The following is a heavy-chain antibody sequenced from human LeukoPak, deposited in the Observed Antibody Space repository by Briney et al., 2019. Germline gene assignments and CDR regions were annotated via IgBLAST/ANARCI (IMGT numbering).Heavy chain of an antibody. V-gene: IGHV3-11*01. J-gene: IGHJ4*02. CDR1: GFTFSDYY. CDR3: ARDPDYAVYFDY. CDR2: ISSSGSTI. Sequence: GGSLRLSCAASGFTFSDYYMSWIRQAPGKGLEWVSYISSSGSTIYYADSVKGRFTISRDNAKNSLYLQMNSLRAEDMAVYYCARDPDYAVYFDYWGQGTLVTVSS. D-gene: IGHD4-17*01.